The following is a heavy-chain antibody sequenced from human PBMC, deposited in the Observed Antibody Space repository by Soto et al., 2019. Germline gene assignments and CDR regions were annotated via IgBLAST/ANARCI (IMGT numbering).Heavy chain of an antibody. Sequence: QLQLQESGPGLVKPSETLSLTCTVSGGSISSSSYYWGWIRQPPGKGLEWIGSIYYSGSTYYNPSRKSRDTISIDTSKNQLSLKLSSVTAADTAVYYCARRIGAAALPFDYWGQGTLVTVSS. CDR2: IYYSGST. CDR1: GGSISSSSYY. V-gene: IGHV4-39*01. J-gene: IGHJ4*02. CDR3: ARRIGAAALPFDY. D-gene: IGHD6-13*01.